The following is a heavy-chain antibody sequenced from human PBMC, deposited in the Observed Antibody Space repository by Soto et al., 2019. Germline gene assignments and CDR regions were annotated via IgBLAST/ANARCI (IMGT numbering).Heavy chain of an antibody. CDR2: IKADGSEQ. CDR1: GLRFRDHW. CDR3: TRDIGRYHLAH. V-gene: IGHV3-7*03. D-gene: IGHD1-20*01. J-gene: IGHJ4*02. Sequence: CLRLSCGATGLRFRDHWMSWVRQAPGKGLEWVANIKADGSEQYYVDSVKGRFFISRDNAKNSLYLQMNSLRDEDTAVYYCTRDIGRYHLAHWGQGTLVSVSS.